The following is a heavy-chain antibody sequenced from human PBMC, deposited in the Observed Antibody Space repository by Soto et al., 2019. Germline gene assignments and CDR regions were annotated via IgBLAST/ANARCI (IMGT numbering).Heavy chain of an antibody. D-gene: IGHD2-21*02. Sequence: QITLKESGPTLVKPTQTLTLTCTFSAFSLSTGGVGVGWIRQPPGKALEWLALIYWDDDKRYSPSLRSRLTIPKDTSKNQVVLTMTNMDPVATATYYCIQSRCGGDCLQSYASYYYYGMDVWGQGTTVTVSS. V-gene: IGHV2-5*02. CDR3: IQSRCGGDCLQSYASYYYYGMDV. J-gene: IGHJ6*01. CDR2: IYWDDDK. CDR1: AFSLSTGGVG.